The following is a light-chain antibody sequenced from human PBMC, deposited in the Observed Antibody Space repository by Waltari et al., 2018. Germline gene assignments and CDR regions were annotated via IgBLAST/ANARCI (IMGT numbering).Light chain of an antibody. V-gene: IGLV8-61*01. CDR3: LVYMGSGIWV. Sequence: QTVVTQEPSLSVSPGGTVTLTCAMSPGSFSSPSYVSWYQKSPGQTPRTLVYKTNTRSNGVPDRFSGSILGSEAALTITGAQADDESNYYCLVYMGSGIWVFGGGTKLTV. CDR1: PGSFSSPSY. J-gene: IGLJ3*02. CDR2: KTN.